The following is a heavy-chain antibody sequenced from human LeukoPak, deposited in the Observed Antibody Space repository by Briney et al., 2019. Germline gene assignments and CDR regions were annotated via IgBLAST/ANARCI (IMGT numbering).Heavy chain of an antibody. CDR3: ARVYSYGSLDAFDI. D-gene: IGHD5-18*01. CDR1: GYTFTSYD. Sequence: ASVKVSCKSSGYTFTSYDINWVRQATGQGLEWMGWMNPNSGNTGYAQKFQGRVTMTRNTSISTAYMELSSLRSEDTAVYYCARVYSYGSLDAFDIWGQGTMVTVSS. V-gene: IGHV1-8*01. CDR2: MNPNSGNT. J-gene: IGHJ3*02.